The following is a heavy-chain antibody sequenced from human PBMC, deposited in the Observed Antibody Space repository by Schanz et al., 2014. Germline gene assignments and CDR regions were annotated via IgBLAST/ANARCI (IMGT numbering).Heavy chain of an antibody. CDR3: ARDEGRDGYNLAFDV. D-gene: IGHD5-12*01. J-gene: IGHJ3*01. CDR2: ILYDGSKT. CDR1: GFSFSTYA. V-gene: IGHV3-30*14. Sequence: QVQLVESGGGVVQPGRSLRLSCAASGFSFSTYAMHWVRQAPGKGLEWVAVILYDGSKTYYADSVKGRFTISRDSSKNTLFLQMNSLRAEDTAVYFCARDEGRDGYNLAFDVWGQGTLVTVSS.